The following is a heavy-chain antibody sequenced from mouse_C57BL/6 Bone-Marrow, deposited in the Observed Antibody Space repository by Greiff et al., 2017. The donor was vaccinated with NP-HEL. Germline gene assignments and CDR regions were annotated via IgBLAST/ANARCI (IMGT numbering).Heavy chain of an antibody. Sequence: EVKLMESGPELVKPGASVKISCKASGYSFTGYYMHWVKQSHGNILDWIGYIYPYNGVSSYNQKFKGKATLTVDKSSSTAYMELRSLTSEDSAVYYCARGQLDAWFAYWGQGTLVTVSA. CDR3: ARGQLDAWFAY. CDR2: IYPYNGVS. V-gene: IGHV1-31*01. D-gene: IGHD3-2*01. J-gene: IGHJ3*01. CDR1: GYSFTGYY.